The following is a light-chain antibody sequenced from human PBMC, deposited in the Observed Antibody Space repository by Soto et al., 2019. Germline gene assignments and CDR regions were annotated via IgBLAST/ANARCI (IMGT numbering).Light chain of an antibody. CDR3: QQYYTTLAPT. V-gene: IGKV4-1*01. Sequence: DIVMTQSPDSLTVSLGERATINCKSSLSVLYSSNNQNYLAWYQHKPGQPPKLLIYWASTRESGVPDRFSGSGSGTDFTLTISSLQAEDVAVYYCQQYYTTLAPTFGGGTKVEIK. CDR1: LSVLYSSNNQNY. J-gene: IGKJ4*01. CDR2: WAS.